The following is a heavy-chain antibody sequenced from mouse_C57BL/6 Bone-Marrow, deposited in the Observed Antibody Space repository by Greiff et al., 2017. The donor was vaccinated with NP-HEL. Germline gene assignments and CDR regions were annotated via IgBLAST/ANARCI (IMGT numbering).Heavy chain of an antibody. J-gene: IGHJ3*01. CDR3: ASYHYYGSTLFAY. D-gene: IGHD1-1*01. CDR2: IWGVGST. Sequence: VMLVESGPGLVAPSQSLSITCTVSGFSLTSYGVDWVRQSPGQGLEWLGVIWGVGSTNYNSALKSRLSISKDNSKSQVFLKMNSLQTDDTAMYYCASYHYYGSTLFAYWGQGTLVTVSA. V-gene: IGHV2-6*01. CDR1: GFSLTSYG.